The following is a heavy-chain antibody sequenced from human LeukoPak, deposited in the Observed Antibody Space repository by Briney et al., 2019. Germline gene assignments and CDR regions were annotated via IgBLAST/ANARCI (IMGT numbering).Heavy chain of an antibody. V-gene: IGHV3-20*04. CDR1: GFTFDDYG. Sequence: GGSLRLSCAASGFTFDDYGMSWVRQAPGKGLEWVSGINWNGGSTGYADSVKGRFTISRDNAKNSLYLQMNSLRAEDTASYYCASSPGGYSGYDSGFGYWGQGTLVTVSS. J-gene: IGHJ4*02. CDR3: ASSPGGYSGYDSGFGY. D-gene: IGHD5-12*01. CDR2: INWNGGST.